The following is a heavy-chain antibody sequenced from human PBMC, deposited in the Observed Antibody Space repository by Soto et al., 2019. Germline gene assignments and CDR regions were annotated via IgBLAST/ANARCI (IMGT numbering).Heavy chain of an antibody. V-gene: IGHV3-15*07. CDR3: TTDEASAYSSGWYQNDY. CDR2: IKSKTDGGTT. J-gene: IGHJ4*02. Sequence: EVQLVESGGGLVKPGGSLRLSCAASGFTFSNAWMNWVRQAPGKGLEWVGGIKSKTDGGTTEYAEPVKGRFTISRDDSKNTLYQQMNSLKTEDTAVYYCTTDEASAYSSGWYQNDYWGQGTLVTVSS. CDR1: GFTFSNAW. D-gene: IGHD6-19*01.